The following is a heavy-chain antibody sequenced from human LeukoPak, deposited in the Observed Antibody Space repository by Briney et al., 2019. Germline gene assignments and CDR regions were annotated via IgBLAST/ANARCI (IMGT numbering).Heavy chain of an antibody. D-gene: IGHD3-9*01. Sequence: GGSLRLSCAASGFTFSSYAMSWVRQAPGKGLEWVSAISGSGGSTYYADSVKGRFTISRDNSKNTLYLQMNSLRAEDTAVYYCAKDAVLRYFDWLPLDYWGQGTLVTVFS. CDR3: AKDAVLRYFDWLPLDY. CDR1: GFTFSSYA. V-gene: IGHV3-23*01. J-gene: IGHJ4*02. CDR2: ISGSGGST.